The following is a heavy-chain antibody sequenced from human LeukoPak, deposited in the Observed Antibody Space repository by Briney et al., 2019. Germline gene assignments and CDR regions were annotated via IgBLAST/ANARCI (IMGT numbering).Heavy chain of an antibody. D-gene: IGHD2-15*01. CDR2: IYYSGST. J-gene: IGHJ6*03. Sequence: SETLSLTCTVSGGSISSSSYYWGWIRQPPGKGLEWIGSIYYSGSTYYNPSLKSRVTISVDTSKNQFSLKLSSVTAADTAVYYCARDKVVAAAFYYYYYMDVWGKGTTVTVSS. V-gene: IGHV4-39*07. CDR1: GGSISSSSYY. CDR3: ARDKVVAAAFYYYYYMDV.